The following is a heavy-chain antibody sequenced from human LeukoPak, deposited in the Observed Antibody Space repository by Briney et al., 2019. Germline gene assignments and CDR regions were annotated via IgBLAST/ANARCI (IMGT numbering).Heavy chain of an antibody. CDR3: AKYTSGTSYRGLDQ. D-gene: IGHD3-10*01. J-gene: IGHJ4*02. V-gene: IGHV3-23*01. CDR2: IIGSAVNT. Sequence: GGSLRLSCGASGLTVSNYAMSWVGQAPGKGLEWVSTIIGSAVNTYYADSVKGRFTISRDDSKNTVYLQMNSLRAEDTAVYSCAKYTSGTSYRGLDQWGQGTLVTVSS. CDR1: GLTVSNYA.